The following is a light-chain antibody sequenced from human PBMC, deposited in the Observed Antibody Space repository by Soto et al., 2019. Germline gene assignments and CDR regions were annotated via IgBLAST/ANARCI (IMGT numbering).Light chain of an antibody. CDR1: SSDVGSYNV. V-gene: IGLV2-23*01. CDR2: EGS. CDR3: CSYAGTGTYV. J-gene: IGLJ1*01. Sequence: QPVLTQPASVSGSPGQSITISCTGTSSDVGSYNVVSWYQQHPGKAPKLMIYEGSKRPSGVSNRFSGSKSGNTASLTISGLQAEDEADYYCCSYAGTGTYVFGTGTKLTVL.